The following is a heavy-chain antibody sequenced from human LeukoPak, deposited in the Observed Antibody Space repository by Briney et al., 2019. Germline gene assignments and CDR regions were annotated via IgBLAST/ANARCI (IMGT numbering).Heavy chain of an antibody. J-gene: IGHJ5*02. CDR2: TKYDAST. D-gene: IGHD5-18*01. CDR1: GGSISSSINY. CDR3: ARLGYGNGRVNWFDP. V-gene: IGHV4-39*01. Sequence: SETLSLTCTVSGGSISSSINYWAWIRQPPGKGLEWIATTKYDASTFYNPSLRSRVTISVDTSKNQFSLKVNSVTAADTAVYYCARLGYGNGRVNWFDPWGQGNLVTVSS.